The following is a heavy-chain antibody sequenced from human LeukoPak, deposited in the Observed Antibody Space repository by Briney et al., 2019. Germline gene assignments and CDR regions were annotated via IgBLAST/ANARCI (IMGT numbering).Heavy chain of an antibody. CDR2: ITAGGATT. CDR1: GFTFNSYS. J-gene: IGHJ4*02. D-gene: IGHD3-3*01. V-gene: IGHV3-23*01. CDR3: ANAQVFGTPHFEY. Sequence: GGSLRLSCAASGFTFNSYSMRWVRQAPGKGLDWVSSITAGGATTYYADSVKGRFSISRDNSKNTLYLQMNSLRVEDTAVYYCANAQVFGTPHFEYWGQGTLVTVPS.